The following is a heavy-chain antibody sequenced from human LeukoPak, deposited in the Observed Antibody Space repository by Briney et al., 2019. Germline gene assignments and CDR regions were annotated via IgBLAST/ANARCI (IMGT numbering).Heavy chain of an antibody. J-gene: IGHJ6*02. CDR1: GYTFTGYY. CDR2: INPNSGGT. D-gene: IGHD5-12*01. Sequence: ASVKVSCKASGYTFTGYYMRWVRQAPGQGPEWMGWINPNSGGTNYAQKFQGRVTMTSDTSISTAYMELSRLRSDDTAVYYCARAAVVATILDYYYYGMDVWGQGTTVTVSS. V-gene: IGHV1-2*02. CDR3: ARAAVVATILDYYYYGMDV.